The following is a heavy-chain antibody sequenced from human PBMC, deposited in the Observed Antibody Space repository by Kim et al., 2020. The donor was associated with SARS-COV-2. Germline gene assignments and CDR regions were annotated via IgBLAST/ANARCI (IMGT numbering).Heavy chain of an antibody. CDR1: GFTFSRYS. V-gene: IGHV3-30-3*01. Sequence: GGSLRLSCVASGFTFSRYSLHWVRQTPGKGLEWVALISYDGGYKYYADSVKGRFTISRDNSWNTLFLQMDSLRADDTTVYYCATDPAPSKRWVDWYFDCWGQGTLVTVSS. J-gene: IGHJ4*02. CDR3: ATDPAPSKRWVDWYFDC. CDR2: ISYDGGYK. D-gene: IGHD5-12*01.